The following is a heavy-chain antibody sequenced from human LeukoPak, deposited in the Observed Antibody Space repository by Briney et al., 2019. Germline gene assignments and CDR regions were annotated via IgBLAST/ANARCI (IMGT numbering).Heavy chain of an antibody. V-gene: IGHV4-39*01. D-gene: IGHD3-10*01. Sequence: SESLSLTCSVSGGSISSSNYYWGWVRHPPRKGLEWIGSFYYSGSTYYNPSLKSRVTIFADTSKNQFSLKVRSVTAADTAVYYCANRGNYGYFDYWGQGTLVTVSS. CDR3: ANRGNYGYFDY. CDR1: GGSISSSNYY. J-gene: IGHJ4*02. CDR2: FYYSGST.